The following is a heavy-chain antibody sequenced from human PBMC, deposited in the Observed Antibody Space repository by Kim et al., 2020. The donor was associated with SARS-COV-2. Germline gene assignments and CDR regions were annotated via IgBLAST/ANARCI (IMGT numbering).Heavy chain of an antibody. J-gene: IGHJ5*02. CDR3: AREGYCSSTSCSYNWFDP. V-gene: IGHV5-10-1*01. Sequence: GESLKISCKGSGYSFTSYWISWVRQMPGKGLEWMGRIDPSDSYTNYSPSFQGHVTISADKSISTAYLQWSSLKASDTAMYYCAREGYCSSTSCSYNWFDPWGEGTLVTVSS. D-gene: IGHD2-2*01. CDR1: GYSFTSYW. CDR2: IDPSDSYT.